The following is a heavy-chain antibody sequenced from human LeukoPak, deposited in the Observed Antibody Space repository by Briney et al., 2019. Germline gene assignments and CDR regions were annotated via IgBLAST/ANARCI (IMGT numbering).Heavy chain of an antibody. CDR2: IYYNGNT. CDR3: VRGNYDNRGYSNAFDI. V-gene: IGHV4-59*01. Sequence: PSGTLSLTCTVSGVSISSSYRSWIRQPPGKRLEWIGYIYYNGNTNSNPSLKSRVTISADSSKNQFSLKLSSVTAADTAVYYCVRGNYDNRGYSNAFDIWGQGAMVTVSS. D-gene: IGHD3-22*01. J-gene: IGHJ3*02. CDR1: GVSISSSY.